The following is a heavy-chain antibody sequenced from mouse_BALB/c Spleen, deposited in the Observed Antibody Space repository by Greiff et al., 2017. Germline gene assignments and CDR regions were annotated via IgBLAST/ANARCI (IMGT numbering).Heavy chain of an antibody. CDR3: AGTGTLYYFDY. Sequence: LVESGPELVKPGASVKMSCKASGYTFTSYVMHWVKQKPGQGLEWIGYINPYNDGTKYNEKFKGKATLTSDKSSSTAYMELSSLTSEDSAVYYCAGTGTLYYFDYWGQGTTLTVSS. V-gene: IGHV1-14*01. D-gene: IGHD4-1*01. CDR1: GYTFTSYV. CDR2: INPYNDGT. J-gene: IGHJ2*01.